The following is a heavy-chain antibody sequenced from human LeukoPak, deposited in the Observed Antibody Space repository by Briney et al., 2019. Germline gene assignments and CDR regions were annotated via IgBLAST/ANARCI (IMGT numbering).Heavy chain of an antibody. V-gene: IGHV4-34*01. CDR1: GGSFSGYY. D-gene: IGHD3-16*02. CDR3: ARDAIYDYVWGSYRYTGYYFDY. CDR2: INHSGST. J-gene: IGHJ4*02. Sequence: RPSETLSLTCAVYGGSFSGYYWSWIRQPPGKGLEWIGEINHSGSTNYNPSLKSRVTISVDTSKNQFSLKLSSVTAADTAVYYCARDAIYDYVWGSYRYTGYYFDYWGQGTLVTVSS.